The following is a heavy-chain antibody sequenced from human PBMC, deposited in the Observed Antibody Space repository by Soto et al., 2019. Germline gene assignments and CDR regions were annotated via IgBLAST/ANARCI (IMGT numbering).Heavy chain of an antibody. Sequence: GGSLRLSCAASGFTFDDYAMHWVRQAPGKGLEWVSLISWDGGSTYYADSVKGRFTISRDNSKNSLYLQMNSLRAEDTALYYCAKDYYPFRAYYYYGMDVWGQGTTVTGSS. V-gene: IGHV3-43D*04. CDR2: ISWDGGST. CDR3: AKDYYPFRAYYYYGMDV. CDR1: GFTFDDYA. D-gene: IGHD1-26*01. J-gene: IGHJ6*02.